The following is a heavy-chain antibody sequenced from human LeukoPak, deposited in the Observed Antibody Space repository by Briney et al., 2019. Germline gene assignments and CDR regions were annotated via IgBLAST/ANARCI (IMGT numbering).Heavy chain of an antibody. Sequence: SEILSLTCTVSGGSISSGGYYWSWIRQHPGKGLEWIGYIYYSGSTYYNPSLKSRVTISVDTSKNQFSLKLSSVTAADTAVYYCARKAPRKVFGVVIPYYYGMDVWGQGTTVTVSS. J-gene: IGHJ6*02. CDR3: ARKAPRKVFGVVIPYYYGMDV. CDR2: IYYSGST. V-gene: IGHV4-31*03. CDR1: GGSISSGGYY. D-gene: IGHD3-3*01.